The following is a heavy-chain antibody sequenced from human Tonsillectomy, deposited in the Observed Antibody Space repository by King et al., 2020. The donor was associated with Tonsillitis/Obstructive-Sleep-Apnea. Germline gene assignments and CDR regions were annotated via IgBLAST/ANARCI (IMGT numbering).Heavy chain of an antibody. CDR1: GFSFSSYA. Sequence: VQLVESGGGVVQPGRSLRLSCAASGFSFSSYAMHWVRQAPGKGLEWVAVISYDGSKKYYADSVKGRFTISRDNSKNTLYLQMNSLRAEDTAMYYCARSIPLWSPPTGYWGQGTLVTVSS. V-gene: IGHV3-30*04. CDR2: ISYDGSKK. CDR3: ARSIPLWSPPTGY. J-gene: IGHJ4*02. D-gene: IGHD2-21*01.